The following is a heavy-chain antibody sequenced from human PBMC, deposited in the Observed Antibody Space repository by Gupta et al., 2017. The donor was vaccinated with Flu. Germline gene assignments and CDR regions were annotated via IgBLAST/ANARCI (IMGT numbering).Heavy chain of an antibody. Sequence: EVEVMESGGDLVQPGGLRSLACASSGLAFASYARSWVLHAPWKWLDWVSIVGGGGDDTYYTNSVNGRFTISRYNLKKMVFLHIASLRFEDTALYYCARTGYRYGWWVDYWGQGTLVTVSS. CDR1: GLAFASYA. CDR2: VGGGGDDT. J-gene: IGHJ4*02. CDR3: ARTGYRYGWWVDY. D-gene: IGHD5-18*01. V-gene: IGHV3-23*01.